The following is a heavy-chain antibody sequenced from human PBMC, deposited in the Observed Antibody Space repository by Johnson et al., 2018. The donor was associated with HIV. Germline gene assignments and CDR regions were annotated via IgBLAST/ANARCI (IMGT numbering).Heavy chain of an antibody. CDR2: ISSNGGST. CDR1: GFTVSSYA. D-gene: IGHD1-26*01. CDR3: ARGGASGAFDI. Sequence: VQLVDSGGGLIPPGGSLRLSCAASGFTVSSYAMHWVRQAPGKGLEYVSAISSNGGSTYYANSVKGRFTISRDNSKNTRYLQMGSLRAEDMAVYYCARGGASGAFDIWGQGTMVTVSS. V-gene: IGHV3-64*01. J-gene: IGHJ3*02.